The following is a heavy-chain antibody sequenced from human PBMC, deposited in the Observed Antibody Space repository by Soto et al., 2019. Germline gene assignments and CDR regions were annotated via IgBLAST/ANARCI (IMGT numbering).Heavy chain of an antibody. Sequence: SETLSLTCTVSGGSISSYYWSWIRQPPGKGLEWIGYIYYSGSTNYNPSLKSRVTISVDTSKNQFSLKLSSVTAADTAVYYCARHVRYNSLFDPWGQGTLVTVSS. V-gene: IGHV4-59*08. J-gene: IGHJ5*02. CDR3: ARHVRYNSLFDP. CDR1: GGSISSYY. D-gene: IGHD1-1*01. CDR2: IYYSGST.